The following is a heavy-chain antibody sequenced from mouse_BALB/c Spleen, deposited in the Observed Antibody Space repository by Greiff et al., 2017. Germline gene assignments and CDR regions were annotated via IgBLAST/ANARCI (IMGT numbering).Heavy chain of an antibody. V-gene: IGHV1S137*01. D-gene: IGHD1-1*01. J-gene: IGHJ4*01. CDR1: GYTFTDYA. Sequence: QVQLKQSGAELVRPGVSVKISCKGSGYTFTDYAMHWVKQSHAKSLEWIGVISTYYGDASYNQKFKGKATMTVDKSSSTAYMELARLTSEDSAIYYCARGGFIKMDYWGQGTSVTVSS. CDR2: ISTYYGDA. CDR3: ARGGFIKMDY.